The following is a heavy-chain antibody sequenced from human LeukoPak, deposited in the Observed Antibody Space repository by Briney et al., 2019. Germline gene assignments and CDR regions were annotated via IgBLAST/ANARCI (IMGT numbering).Heavy chain of an antibody. V-gene: IGHV4-39*01. D-gene: IGHD5-12*01. CDR3: ARHEGKGAYDSFEY. CDR1: GASVSSRSNY. CDR2: ISYTGSS. Sequence: PSETLSLTCTVSGASVSSRSNYWGWIRQPPGKGLEWIGSISYTGSSYYNPSLQSRLTISVDSSKNQVSLRLNSVTAADTAVYYCARHEGKGAYDSFEYWGQGTLVTVSS. J-gene: IGHJ4*02.